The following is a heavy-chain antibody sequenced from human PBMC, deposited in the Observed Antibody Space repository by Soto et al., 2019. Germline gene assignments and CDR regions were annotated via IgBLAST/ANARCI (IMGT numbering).Heavy chain of an antibody. V-gene: IGHV3-30*18. CDR1: GFTFSSYG. Sequence: GSLRLSCAASGFTFSSYGMHWVRQAPGKGLEWVAVISYDGSNKYYADSVKGRFTISRDNSKNTLYLQMNSLRAEDTAVYYCAKYSSRTYYYGMDVWGQGTTVTVSS. J-gene: IGHJ6*02. D-gene: IGHD6-13*01. CDR3: AKYSSRTYYYGMDV. CDR2: ISYDGSNK.